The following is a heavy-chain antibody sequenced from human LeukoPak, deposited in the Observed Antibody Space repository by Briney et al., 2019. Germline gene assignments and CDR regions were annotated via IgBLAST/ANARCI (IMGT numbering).Heavy chain of an antibody. CDR3: ALGSGSGSYYNLPFDY. D-gene: IGHD3-10*01. CDR2: ISHDGSDK. J-gene: IGHJ4*02. V-gene: IGHV3-30*03. CDR1: GFTFRIYA. Sequence: GGSLRLSCAGSGFTFRIYAMSWVRQAPGKGLEWVAVISHDGSDKYYADSVKGRFAISRDNSKNTLYVQMNSLRAEDTAVYYCALGSGSGSYYNLPFDYWGQGTLVTVSS.